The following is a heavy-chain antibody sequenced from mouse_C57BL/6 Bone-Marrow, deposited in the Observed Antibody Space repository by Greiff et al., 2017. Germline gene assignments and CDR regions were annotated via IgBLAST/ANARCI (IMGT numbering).Heavy chain of an antibody. Sequence: QVQLQQSGAELARPGASVKLSCKASGYTFTSYGISWVKQRTGQGLEWIGEIYPRSGNTYYNEKFKGKATLTADKSSSTAYMELRSLTSEDSAVYFCERYSNYVNYAMDYWGQGTSVTVSS. J-gene: IGHJ4*01. V-gene: IGHV1-81*01. CDR1: GYTFTSYG. CDR2: IYPRSGNT. CDR3: ERYSNYVNYAMDY. D-gene: IGHD2-5*01.